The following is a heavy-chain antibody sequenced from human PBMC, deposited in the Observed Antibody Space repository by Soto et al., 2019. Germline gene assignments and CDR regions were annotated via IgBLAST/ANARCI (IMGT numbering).Heavy chain of an antibody. CDR1: GFSLTTSGVG. J-gene: IGHJ3*02. CDR3: AHRLYASSDDAFDI. V-gene: IGHV2-5*02. D-gene: IGHD6-6*01. CDR2: IYWDDEK. Sequence: QITLKESGPTLVKPTQHLTLTCTFSGFSLTTSGVGVGWIRQPQGKGLEWLALIYWDDEKRYSPSLQSRLTITKDTSKNQVDFTVTNMNPADAGTYYCAHRLYASSDDAFDIWGQRTMVYVSS.